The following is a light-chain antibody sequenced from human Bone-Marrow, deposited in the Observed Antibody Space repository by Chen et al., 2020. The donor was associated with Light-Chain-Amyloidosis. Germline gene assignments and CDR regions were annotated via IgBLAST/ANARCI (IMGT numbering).Light chain of an antibody. CDR3: QVWDRSRDRPV. Sequence: SYVLTQPSSVSVAPGQTATIACGGNKIGSTSVHWYQQTPGQAPLLVVYGDSDRPSGIPERLSGANARNTATLTISRVEAGDEADYYCQVWDRSRDRPVFGGGTKLTVL. J-gene: IGLJ3*02. V-gene: IGLV3-21*02. CDR2: GDS. CDR1: KIGSTS.